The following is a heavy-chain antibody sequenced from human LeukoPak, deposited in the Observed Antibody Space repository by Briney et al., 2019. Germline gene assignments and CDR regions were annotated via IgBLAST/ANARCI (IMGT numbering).Heavy chain of an antibody. Sequence: ASVKVSCKVSGYTLSDVSMHWVRQGPGKRLEWMGGFVVEDGERIYAQKFRGRVRVTEDTSADTAYMGLSSLRSEDTAVYYCATLDLPPSTSAVASWGQGTLVTVSS. CDR1: GYTLSDVS. CDR3: ATLDLPPSTSAVAS. D-gene: IGHD2-2*01. CDR2: FVVEDGER. V-gene: IGHV1-24*01. J-gene: IGHJ5*01.